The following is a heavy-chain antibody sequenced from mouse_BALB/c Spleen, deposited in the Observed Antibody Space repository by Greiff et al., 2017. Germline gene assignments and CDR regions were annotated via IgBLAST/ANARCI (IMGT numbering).Heavy chain of an antibody. CDR3: ARQGLGYYGSRPYAMDY. V-gene: IGHV5-12-2*01. D-gene: IGHD1-1*01. J-gene: IGHJ4*01. CDR2: ISNGGGST. CDR1: GFTFSSYT. Sequence: EVKLMESGGGLVQPGGSLKLSCAASGFTFSSYTMSWVRQTPEKRLELVAYISNGGGSTYYPDTVKGRFTISRDNAKNTLYLQMSSLKSEDTAMYYCARQGLGYYGSRPYAMDYWGQGTSVTVSS.